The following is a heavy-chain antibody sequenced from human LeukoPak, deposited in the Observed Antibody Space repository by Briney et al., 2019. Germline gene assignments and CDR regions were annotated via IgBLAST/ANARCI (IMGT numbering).Heavy chain of an antibody. CDR2: IYYGGST. V-gene: IGHV4-31*03. Sequence: PSETLSLTCTVSGGSISSGGYYWSWIRQHPGKGLEWIGYIYYGGSTYYNPSLKSRVTISVDTSKNQFSLKLSSVTAADTAVYYCARFRSPFYCSGGSCYWFDPWGQGTLVTVSS. CDR3: ARFRSPFYCSGGSCYWFDP. CDR1: GGSISSGGYY. J-gene: IGHJ5*02. D-gene: IGHD2-15*01.